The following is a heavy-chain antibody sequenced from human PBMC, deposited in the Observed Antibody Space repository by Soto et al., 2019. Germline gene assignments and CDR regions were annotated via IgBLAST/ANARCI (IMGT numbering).Heavy chain of an antibody. CDR1: GFTFSNAW. V-gene: IGHV3-74*01. CDR2: INMDGSST. Sequence: GGSLRLSCAASGFTFSNAWINWVRQAAGKGLVWVSRINMDGSSTNYADSVKGRFTISRDNAKNTLYLQMNSLRVDDTAVYYCARGPRGLYHHDYWGQGALVTVSS. D-gene: IGHD2-2*01. CDR3: ARGPRGLYHHDY. J-gene: IGHJ4*02.